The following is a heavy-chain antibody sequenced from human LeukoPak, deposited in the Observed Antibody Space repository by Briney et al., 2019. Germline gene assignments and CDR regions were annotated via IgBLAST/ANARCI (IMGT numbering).Heavy chain of an antibody. D-gene: IGHD3-9*01. Sequence: SETLSLTCAVYGGSFSGYYWSWIRQPPGKGLEWIGEINHSGSTNYNPSLKSRVTISVDTSKNQFSLKLSSVTAADTAVYYCASASPLLRYFDWLPFNGMDVWGQGTTVTVSS. V-gene: IGHV4-34*01. J-gene: IGHJ6*02. CDR3: ASASPLLRYFDWLPFNGMDV. CDR1: GGSFSGYY. CDR2: INHSGST.